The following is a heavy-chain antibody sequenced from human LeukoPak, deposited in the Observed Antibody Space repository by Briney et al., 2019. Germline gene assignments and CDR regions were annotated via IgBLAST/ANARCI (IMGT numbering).Heavy chain of an antibody. Sequence: SETLSLTCSVSGVSVTNYYWSWVRQPAGKRLEWIGRNYPTGNTIYNPSLKSRVTMSVDMSKNHLSLKLTSVTAADAAVYYCARDLTARGSFDYWGQGILVSVSS. J-gene: IGHJ4*02. D-gene: IGHD3-16*01. CDR3: ARDLTARGSFDY. CDR1: GVSVTNYY. CDR2: NYPTGNT. V-gene: IGHV4-4*07.